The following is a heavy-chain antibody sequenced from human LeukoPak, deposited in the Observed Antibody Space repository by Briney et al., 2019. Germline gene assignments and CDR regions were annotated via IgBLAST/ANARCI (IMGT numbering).Heavy chain of an antibody. J-gene: IGHJ4*02. Sequence: ASVKVSCKSSGYKFAVDYIHWVRQAPGQGLEWMGWIYSHNGGTHYAQKFQGRVTMTRDTSTSTAYMELSGLRLDDTAVYYCARGAVRFGDYWGQGTLVTVSA. D-gene: IGHD3-16*01. CDR1: GYKFAVDY. V-gene: IGHV1-2*02. CDR2: IYSHNGGT. CDR3: ARGAVRFGDY.